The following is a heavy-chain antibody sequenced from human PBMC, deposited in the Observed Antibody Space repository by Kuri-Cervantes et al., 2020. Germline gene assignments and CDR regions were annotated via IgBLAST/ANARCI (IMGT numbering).Heavy chain of an antibody. CDR2: INHSGST. V-gene: IGHV4-34*09. J-gene: IGHJ4*02. D-gene: IGHD2-2*01. Sequence: LRLSCAVYGGSFSGYYWSWIRQPPGKGLDWIGEINHSGSTNYNPSLKSRVTISVDTSKNQFSLKLSSVTAADTAVYYCARVPSTRPDYFDYWGQGTLVTVSS. CDR3: ARVPSTRPDYFDY. CDR1: GGSFSGYY.